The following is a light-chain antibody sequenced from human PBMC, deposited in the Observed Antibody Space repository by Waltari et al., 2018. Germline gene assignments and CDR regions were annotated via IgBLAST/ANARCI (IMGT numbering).Light chain of an antibody. J-gene: IGLJ3*02. V-gene: IGLV1-47*01. CDR3: AAWDDGLSGPV. CDR1: SSNIGTNY. Sequence: QSVLTQPPSVSGTPGQGVTISCSGSSSNIGTNYVYWYQQLPRTAPNLLIFRNDQRPAGVPCLFSASKSGTSASLAISGLRSEDEADYYCAAWDDGLSGPVFGGGTKLTVL. CDR2: RND.